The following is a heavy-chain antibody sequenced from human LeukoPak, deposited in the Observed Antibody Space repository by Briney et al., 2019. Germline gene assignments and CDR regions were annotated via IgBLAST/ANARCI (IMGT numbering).Heavy chain of an antibody. CDR2: ISSSSSTI. CDR3: ARGSYDILTGFNWFDP. J-gene: IGHJ5*02. CDR1: GFTFSSYS. V-gene: IGHV3-48*01. Sequence: GGSLRLSCAASGFTFSSYSMNWVRQAPGKGLEWVSYISSSSSTIYYADSVKGRFTISRDNAKNSLYLQMNSLRAEDTAVYYCARGSYDILTGFNWFDPWGQGTLVTVSS. D-gene: IGHD3-9*01.